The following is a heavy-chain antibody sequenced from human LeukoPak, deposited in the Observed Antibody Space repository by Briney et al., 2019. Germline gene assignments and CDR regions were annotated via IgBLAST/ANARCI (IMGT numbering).Heavy chain of an antibody. CDR1: GYTFTSYG. CDR2: MNPNCGNT. J-gene: IGHJ3*02. D-gene: IGHD3-22*01. Sequence: ASVKVSCKASGYTFTSYGISWVRQAPRQGLEWMGWMNPNCGNTGYAQKFQGRVTMTRNTSISTAYMELSSLRSEDTAVYYCARGGYYDSSGPDAFDIWGQGTMVTVSS. V-gene: IGHV1-8*02. CDR3: ARGGYYDSSGPDAFDI.